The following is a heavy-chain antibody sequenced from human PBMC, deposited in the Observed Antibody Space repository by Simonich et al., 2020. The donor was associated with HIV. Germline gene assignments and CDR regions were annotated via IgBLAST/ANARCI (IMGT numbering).Heavy chain of an antibody. CDR3: ARRDRELILYFDY. CDR1: GGSFSGYY. CDR2: INHSGIT. Sequence: QVQLQQWGAGLLKPPETLSLTCAVYGGSFSGYYWSWIRQPPGKGLEWIGEINHSGITNDKSSLNSRATISVDKSKNQFSLKLSSVTAADTAIYYCARRDRELILYFDYWGQGNLVTVSS. D-gene: IGHD3-3*01. J-gene: IGHJ4*02. V-gene: IGHV4-34*04.